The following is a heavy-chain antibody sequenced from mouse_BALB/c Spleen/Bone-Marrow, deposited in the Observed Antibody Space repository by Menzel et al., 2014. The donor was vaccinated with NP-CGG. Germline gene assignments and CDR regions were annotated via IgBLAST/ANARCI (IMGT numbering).Heavy chain of an antibody. CDR1: GFAFSSYD. J-gene: IGHJ3*02. CDR3: ARQILRGFGY. Sequence: EVKVVESGGGLVKPGGSLKLSCAASGFAFSSYDMSWVRQTPEKRLEWVAYISSGGGSTYYADTVKGRFTISRDNAKNTLYLQMSSLKSEDTAMCYCARQILRGFGYWGQGTPVTVSA. CDR2: ISSGGGST. D-gene: IGHD1-1*01. V-gene: IGHV5-12-1*01.